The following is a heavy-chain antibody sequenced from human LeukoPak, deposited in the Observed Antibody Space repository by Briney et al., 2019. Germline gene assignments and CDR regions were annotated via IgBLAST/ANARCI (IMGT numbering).Heavy chain of an antibody. V-gene: IGHV4-59*01. Sequence: SETLSLTCTVSGGSISSYYWSWIRQPPGKGLEWIGYIYYSGSTNYNPSLKSRVTISVDTSKNQFSLKLSSVTAADTAVYYCARDRAYSSSSVGLYYYYGMDVWGQGTTVTVSS. D-gene: IGHD6-6*01. CDR3: ARDRAYSSSSVGLYYYYGMDV. J-gene: IGHJ6*02. CDR2: IYYSGST. CDR1: GGSISSYY.